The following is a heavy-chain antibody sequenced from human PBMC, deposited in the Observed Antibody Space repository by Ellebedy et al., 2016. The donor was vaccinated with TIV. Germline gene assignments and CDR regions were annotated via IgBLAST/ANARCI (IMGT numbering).Heavy chain of an antibody. CDR2: INHSGST. CDR3: ARGSSIAARRRFDP. Sequence: GSLRLXXTVSGGSISGYYWSWIRQPPGKGLEWIGEINHSGSTNYNPSLKSRVTISVDTSKNQFSLKLSSVTAADTAVYYCARGSSIAARRRFDPWGQGTLVTVSS. CDR1: GGSISGYY. D-gene: IGHD6-6*01. J-gene: IGHJ5*02. V-gene: IGHV4-34*01.